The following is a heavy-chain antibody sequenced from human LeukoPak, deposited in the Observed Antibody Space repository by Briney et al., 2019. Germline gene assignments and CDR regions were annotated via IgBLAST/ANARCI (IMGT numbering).Heavy chain of an antibody. CDR2: IYDSGST. CDR3: AGDVMSTALDAFDV. CDR1: GGSISSYY. D-gene: IGHD1-1*01. J-gene: IGHJ3*01. Sequence: SETLSLTCTVSGGSISSYYWSWIRQPPGKGLEWIGYIYDSGSTNYNPSLKSRVTISVDTSKNQFSLQLSSVTAADTAVYYCAGDVMSTALDAFDVWGQGTMVTVSS. V-gene: IGHV4-59*01.